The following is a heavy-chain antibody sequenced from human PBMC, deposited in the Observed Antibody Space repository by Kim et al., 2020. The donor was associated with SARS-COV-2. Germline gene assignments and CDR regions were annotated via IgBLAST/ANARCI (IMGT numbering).Heavy chain of an antibody. CDR2: ISSSSSYI. V-gene: IGHV3-21*04. CDR1: GFTFSSYS. J-gene: IGHJ4*02. D-gene: IGHD6-19*01. Sequence: GGSLRLSCAASGFTFSSYSMNWVRQAPGKGLEWISSISSSSSYIYYADSVKGRFTISRDNARASLYLQMNSLRAEDTAVYYCARVLTIGWSYFDYWGQGTLVTVSS. CDR3: ARVLTIGWSYFDY.